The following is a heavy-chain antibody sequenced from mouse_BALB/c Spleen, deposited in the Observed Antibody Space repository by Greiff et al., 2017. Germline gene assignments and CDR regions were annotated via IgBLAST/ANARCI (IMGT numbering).Heavy chain of an antibody. D-gene: IGHD1-1*01. CDR2: INPYNDGT. CDR3: ARSTVVAEYYALDY. CDR1: GYTFPSYV. V-gene: IGHV1-14*01. J-gene: IGHJ4*01. Sequence: EVKLMAPGPELVKPGASAEMSCKASGYTFPSYVMHWVKQKPGQGLEWIGYINPYNDGTKYNEKFKGKATLTTDKSSSTAYMELSSLTSEDSAVYYCARSTVVAEYYALDYWGQGTSVTDSS.